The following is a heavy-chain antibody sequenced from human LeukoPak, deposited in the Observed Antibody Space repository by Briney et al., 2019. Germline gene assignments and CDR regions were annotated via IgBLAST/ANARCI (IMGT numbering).Heavy chain of an antibody. J-gene: IGHJ6*03. Sequence: GGSLRLSCEASGFTFRSYWMSWVRQAPGKGLEWVAVIWYDGSNKYCADSVKGRFTISRDNSKNTLYLQMNSLRAEDTAVYYCARYNGYSSSWHRHYYYYMDVWGKGTTVTVSS. CDR2: IWYDGSNK. CDR1: GFTFRSYW. D-gene: IGHD6-13*01. CDR3: ARYNGYSSSWHRHYYYYMDV. V-gene: IGHV3-33*08.